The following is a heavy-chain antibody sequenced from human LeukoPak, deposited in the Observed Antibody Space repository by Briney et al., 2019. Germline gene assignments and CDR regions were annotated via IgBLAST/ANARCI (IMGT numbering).Heavy chain of an antibody. Sequence: PGESLKISCKGSGYTFTAHYMHWVRQAPGQGLEWMGRINPSSGDTEYGQRFQGRVTLTRDTSSSTANMELRRLRSDDTAVYYRARDPGYSYAFDIWGQGTVVIVSS. CDR3: ARDPGYSYAFDI. D-gene: IGHD2-21*01. V-gene: IGHV1-2*06. J-gene: IGHJ3*02. CDR2: INPSSGDT. CDR1: GYTFTAHY.